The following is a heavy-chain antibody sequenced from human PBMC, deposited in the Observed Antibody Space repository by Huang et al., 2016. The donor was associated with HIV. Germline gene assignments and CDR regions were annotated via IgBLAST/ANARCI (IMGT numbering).Heavy chain of an antibody. CDR2: MNPNSGNT. J-gene: IGHJ4*01. D-gene: IGHD2-21*01. CDR1: GYTFTRYD. CDR3: ARGRGWLSGLDY. V-gene: IGHV1-8*01. Sequence: QVQLVQSGAEVKKPGASVKVSCKASGYTFTRYDINWVRQATGKGPEWMGWMNPNSGNTGCAQKFQGRVAMTRNTSINTAYMELRSLRSEDTAVYFCARGRGWLSGLDYWGPGTRVTVPS.